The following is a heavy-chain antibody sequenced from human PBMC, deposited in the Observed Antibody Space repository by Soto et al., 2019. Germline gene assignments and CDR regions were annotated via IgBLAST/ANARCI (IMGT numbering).Heavy chain of an antibody. D-gene: IGHD3-3*01. CDR3: ARSRRPYYDFWSGYYRGEIYYYHGMDV. CDR2: MNPNSGNT. J-gene: IGHJ6*02. CDR1: GYTFTSYD. Sequence: GASVKVSCKASGYTFTSYDINWVRQATGQGLEWMGWMNPNSGNTGYAQKFQGRVTMTRNTSISTAYMELSSLRSEDTAVYYCARSRRPYYDFWSGYYRGEIYYYHGMDVWGQGTTVTVSS. V-gene: IGHV1-8*01.